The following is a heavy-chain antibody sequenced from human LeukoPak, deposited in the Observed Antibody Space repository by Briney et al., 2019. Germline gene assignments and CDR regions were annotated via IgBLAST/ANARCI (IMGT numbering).Heavy chain of an antibody. CDR1: GVLISSGSNY. V-gene: IGHV4-39*07. CDR2: IYSRGNT. CDR3: ARSDGYGLVGI. Sequence: SETLSLTCRVSGVLISSGSNYWGWLRQPLGKTLEWIGSIYSRGNTYYNPSLKSRVIILIDTAKNHFSLNLSSVTAADTAVYYCARSDGYGLVGIWGQGTMVTVSS. D-gene: IGHD3-10*01. J-gene: IGHJ3*02.